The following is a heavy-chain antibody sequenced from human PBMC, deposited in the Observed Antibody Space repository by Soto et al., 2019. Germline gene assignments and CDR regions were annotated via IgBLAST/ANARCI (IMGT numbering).Heavy chain of an antibody. CDR3: ARDLAAVPRAFDS. Sequence: QVQLQESGPGLLKPSETLSLTCTVSGGSISSYFYIWVRQPPGKGLEWIGSVYYTGTTDYHPSLKSRVTISVDTSKTQFSLNLRSVTAADSAVYYCARDLAAVPRAFDSWGRGTLVTVSS. J-gene: IGHJ4*02. CDR2: VYYTGTT. CDR1: GGSISSYF. D-gene: IGHD6-13*01. V-gene: IGHV4-59*01.